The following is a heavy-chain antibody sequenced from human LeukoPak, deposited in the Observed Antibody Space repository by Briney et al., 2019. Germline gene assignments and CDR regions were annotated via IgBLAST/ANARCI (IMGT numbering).Heavy chain of an antibody. CDR1: GYTFTGYY. CDR3: ARGPPYSSGWYVSPYNWFDP. CDR2: INPNTGDT. V-gene: IGHV1-2*02. D-gene: IGHD6-19*01. Sequence: ASVKVSCKASGYTFTGYYMHWVRQAPGQGLEWMGWINPNTGDTNYAQKFQGRVTMTRDTSISTAYMELSRLRSDDTAVYYCARGPPYSSGWYVSPYNWFDPWGQGTLVTVSS. J-gene: IGHJ5*02.